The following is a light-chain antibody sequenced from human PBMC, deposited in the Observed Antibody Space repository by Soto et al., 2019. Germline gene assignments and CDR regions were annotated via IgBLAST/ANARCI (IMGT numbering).Light chain of an antibody. CDR2: HAT. Sequence: EVVLTQSPGTLSSSPGERATLSCRASQSVRSNLAWYQQKPGQAPRLLVYHATHRATGIPARFSGSGSGTDFTLNIDSVEADDFAVYYCQHYKNWPPITFGQGTRLEIK. V-gene: IGKV3-11*01. CDR3: QHYKNWPPIT. CDR1: QSVRSN. J-gene: IGKJ5*01.